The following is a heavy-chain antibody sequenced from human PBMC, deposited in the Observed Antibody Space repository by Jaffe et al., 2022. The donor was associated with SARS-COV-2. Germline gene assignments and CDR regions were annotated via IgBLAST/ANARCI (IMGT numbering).Heavy chain of an antibody. D-gene: IGHD6-13*01. CDR2: IFSNDEK. V-gene: IGHV2-26*01. J-gene: IGHJ6*03. CDR1: GFSLSNARMG. CDR3: ARVNLIYSSSWNYYYYYMDV. Sequence: QVTLKESGPVLVKPTETLTLTCTVSGFSLSNARMGVSWIRQPPGKALEWLAHIFSNDEKSYSTSLKSRLTISKDTSKSQVVLTMTNMDPVDTATYYCARVNLIYSSSWNYYYYYMDVWGKGTTVTVSS.